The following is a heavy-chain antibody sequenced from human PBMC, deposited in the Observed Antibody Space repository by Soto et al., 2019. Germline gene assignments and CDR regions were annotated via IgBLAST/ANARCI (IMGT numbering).Heavy chain of an antibody. J-gene: IGHJ4*02. V-gene: IGHV4-34*01. CDR1: SGSFSGYY. CDR2: ISQSGNT. CDR3: ARATKVSGSSQTRPDF. Sequence: SETLSLTCSIYSGSFSGYYWSWIRQPPGKGLEWIGEISQSGNTNYSPSLKSRVSISIDTSKKQFSLNLASVSAADTAVYYCARATKVSGSSQTRPDFWGQGTLVTVSS. D-gene: IGHD6-6*01.